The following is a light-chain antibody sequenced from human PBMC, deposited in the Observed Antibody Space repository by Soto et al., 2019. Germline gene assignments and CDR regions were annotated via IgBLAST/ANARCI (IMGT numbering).Light chain of an antibody. J-gene: IGKJ5*01. CDR3: QQSYSTPIT. Sequence: DIQMTQSPSSLSASVGDRVTITCRASQSVSSYLNWYQQKPGKAPKLLIYAASSLQSGGPARFSASGSGTDFTLTISSLQPEDFATYYCQQSYSTPITFGQGTRLEIK. CDR2: AAS. V-gene: IGKV1-39*01. CDR1: QSVSSY.